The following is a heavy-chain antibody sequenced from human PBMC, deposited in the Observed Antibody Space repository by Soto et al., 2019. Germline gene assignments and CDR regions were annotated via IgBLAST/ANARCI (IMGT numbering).Heavy chain of an antibody. CDR3: ARHALPGGGPVQGMVV. CDR2: IYPGDSDT. D-gene: IGHD3-16*01. V-gene: IGHV5-51*01. J-gene: IGHJ6*02. CDR1: GYSFISYW. Sequence: GESLNISCKGSGYSFISYWIGWVRQMPGKGLEWMGIIYPGDSDTRYSPSFQGQVTISVDKSISIAYLQWSSLKASDTAMYYCARHALPGGGPVQGMVVWGQGTTVTVSS.